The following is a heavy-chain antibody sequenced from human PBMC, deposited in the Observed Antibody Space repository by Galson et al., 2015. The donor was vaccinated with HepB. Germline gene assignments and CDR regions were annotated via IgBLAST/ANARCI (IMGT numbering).Heavy chain of an antibody. V-gene: IGHV2-5*02. CDR1: GLSLTTSGVT. J-gene: IGHJ2*01. D-gene: IGHD2-2*01. CDR2: IYWDDSK. CDR3: AHRRDPYCATTGCWGGDWNFDL. Sequence: PALVKPIQTLTLTCSFSGLSLTTSGVTVAWIRQPPGKALEWLAHIYWDDSKRYSPSLENRLTITKDTSKNQVVFTMTNMAPVDTATYYCAHRRDPYCATTGCWGGDWNFDLWGRGTLVTVSS.